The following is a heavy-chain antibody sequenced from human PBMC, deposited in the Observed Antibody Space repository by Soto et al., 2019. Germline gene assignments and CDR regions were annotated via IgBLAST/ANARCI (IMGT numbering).Heavy chain of an antibody. V-gene: IGHV6-1*01. CDR3: ARSEEDSDYYYYGMDV. Sequence: SPTLSLTCVGSGDTVSSNSVAWSWVRQSPSRGLEWLGRTYYRSRWYSDYAVSVRSRIDINADTSKNQVSLQLNSVTPEDTAVYYCARSEEDSDYYYYGMDVWGQGTTVTVSS. CDR2: TYYRSRWYS. J-gene: IGHJ6*02. D-gene: IGHD2-15*01. CDR1: GDTVSSNSVA.